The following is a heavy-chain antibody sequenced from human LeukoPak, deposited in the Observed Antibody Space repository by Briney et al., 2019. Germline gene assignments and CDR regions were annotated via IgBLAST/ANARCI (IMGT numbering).Heavy chain of an antibody. D-gene: IGHD1-26*01. J-gene: IGHJ6*02. Sequence: GGSLRLSCAASGFTFSDYYMSWIRQAPGKGLEWVSYISSSGSTIYYADSVKGRFTISRDNAKNSLYLQMNSLRAEDTAVYYCARVPSSSWEDYGTDVWGQGTTVTVSS. CDR1: GFTFSDYY. CDR3: ARVPSSSWEDYGTDV. V-gene: IGHV3-11*01. CDR2: ISSSGSTI.